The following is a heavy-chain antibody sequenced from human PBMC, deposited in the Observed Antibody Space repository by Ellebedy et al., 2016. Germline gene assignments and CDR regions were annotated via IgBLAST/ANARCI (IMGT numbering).Heavy chain of an antibody. CDR3: YYGHYSGS. J-gene: IGHJ4*02. CDR2: ISGGGDTT. CDR1: GLTFRNFF. Sequence: GGSLRLSXVASGLTFRNFFMSWVRQAPGGGLEWVSTISGGGDTTVSADSVKGRFTISRDNSRNTLYLQMNSLRAEDTAVYYCYYGHYSGSWGQGTLVTVSS. D-gene: IGHD4-17*01. V-gene: IGHV3-23*01.